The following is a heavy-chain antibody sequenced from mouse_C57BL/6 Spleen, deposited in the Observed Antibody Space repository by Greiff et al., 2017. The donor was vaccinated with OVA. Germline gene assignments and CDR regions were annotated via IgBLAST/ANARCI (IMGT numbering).Heavy chain of an antibody. CDR1: GYTFTDYY. D-gene: IGHD1-1*01. CDR3: ARRYYGKKDYFDY. V-gene: IGHV1-19*01. CDR2: INPYNGGT. J-gene: IGHJ2*01. Sequence: VQLQQSGPVLVKPGASVKMSCKASGYTFTDYYMNWVKQSHGKSLEWIGVINPYNGGTSYNQKFKGKATLTVDKSSSTAYMELNSLTSEDSAVYYCARRYYGKKDYFDYWGQGTTLTVSS.